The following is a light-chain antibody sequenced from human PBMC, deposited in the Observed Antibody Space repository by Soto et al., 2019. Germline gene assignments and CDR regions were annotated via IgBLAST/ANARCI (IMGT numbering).Light chain of an antibody. V-gene: IGKV1-6*01. Sequence: AIQMTQSPSSLSASVGDRVTITCRASQGIRDDLAWYQQKPGKAPKLLIYAAISLQSGVPSRFSGSGSGTDFTLTITSLQPEDFASYYCLQDYNYPYTFGQGTKLEIK. J-gene: IGKJ2*01. CDR3: LQDYNYPYT. CDR1: QGIRDD. CDR2: AAI.